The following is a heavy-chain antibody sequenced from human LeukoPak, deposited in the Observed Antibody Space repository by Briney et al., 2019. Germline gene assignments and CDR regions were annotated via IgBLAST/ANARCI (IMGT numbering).Heavy chain of an antibody. CDR1: GYSFTNYW. V-gene: IGHV5-51*01. CDR3: ARAYGSGSYYPVSLDY. Sequence: GESLQISCQGSGYSFTNYWIGWVRQMPGKGLEWMGIIYPGDSDTRYSPSFQGQVTISADKSISTAYLQWSSLKASDTAMYYCARAYGSGSYYPVSLDYWGQGTLVTVSS. CDR2: IYPGDSDT. D-gene: IGHD3-10*01. J-gene: IGHJ4*02.